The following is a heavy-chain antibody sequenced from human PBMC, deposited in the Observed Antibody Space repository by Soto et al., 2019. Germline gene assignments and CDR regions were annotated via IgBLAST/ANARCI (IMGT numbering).Heavy chain of an antibody. CDR2: ISAYNGNT. CDR1: GYTFTSYG. D-gene: IGHD2-15*01. V-gene: IGHV1-18*01. CDR3: ARGRYCSGGSCYLDAFDI. Sequence: GASVKVSCKVSGYTFTSYGISWVRQAPGQGLEWMGWISAYNGNTNYAQKLQGRVTMTTDTSTSTAYMELRSLRSDDTAVYYFARGRYCSGGSCYLDAFDIWGQGTMVTVSS. J-gene: IGHJ3*02.